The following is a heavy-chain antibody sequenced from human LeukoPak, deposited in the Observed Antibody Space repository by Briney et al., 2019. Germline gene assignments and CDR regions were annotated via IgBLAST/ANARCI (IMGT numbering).Heavy chain of an antibody. CDR1: GDSVSSNSVT. D-gene: IGHD2-2*01. Sequence: SQTLSLTCAISGDSVSSNSVTWNWIRQSPSRGLDWLGRTYYRSTWYNDYAVSVRGRTTVNPDTSKNQFSLHLNSVTPEDTAVYYCARRLTQYDCFDPWGQGILVTVSS. J-gene: IGHJ5*02. CDR3: ARRLTQYDCFDP. V-gene: IGHV6-1*01. CDR2: TYYRSTWYN.